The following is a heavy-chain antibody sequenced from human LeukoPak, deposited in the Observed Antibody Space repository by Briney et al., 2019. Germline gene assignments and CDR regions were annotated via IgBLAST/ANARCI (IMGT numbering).Heavy chain of an antibody. D-gene: IGHD3-10*01. CDR2: VIPILGEE. CDR3: ARHTMVVGGRFDY. Sequence: SVKVSCKVSGYTLTELSMHWVRQAPGQGLEWMGRVIPILGEENYAQNFQGRLTMTADKSTSTAYMELSSLRSEDTAVYYCARHTMVVGGRFDYWGQGTLVTVSS. V-gene: IGHV1-69*02. J-gene: IGHJ4*02. CDR1: GYTLTELS.